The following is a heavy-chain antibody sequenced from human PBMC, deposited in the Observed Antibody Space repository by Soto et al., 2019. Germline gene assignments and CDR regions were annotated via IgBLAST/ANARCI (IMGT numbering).Heavy chain of an antibody. V-gene: IGHV4-31*03. D-gene: IGHD5-18*01. CDR2: IYYSGST. Sequence: KTSETLSLTCTVSGGSISSGGYYWSWIRQHPGKGLEWIGYIYYSGSTYYNSSLKSRVTISVDTSKNQFSLKLRSVTAEDRALSCCARDQYRDGHFYWGQGTLVTVST. J-gene: IGHJ4*02. CDR1: GGSISSGGYY. CDR3: ARDQYRDGHFY.